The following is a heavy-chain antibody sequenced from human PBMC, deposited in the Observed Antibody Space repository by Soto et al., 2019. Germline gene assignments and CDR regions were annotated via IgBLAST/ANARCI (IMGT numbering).Heavy chain of an antibody. V-gene: IGHV3-11*04. CDR1: GFTFSYYY. Sequence: PGGSLRLSCAASGFTFSYYYMSWIRQAPGKGLEWVSYISSSGSTIYYADSVKGRFTISRDNAKKSLYLQMNSLRVEDTAMFYCARGDHHDTSGPFSDAFDIWGQGTMVTVSS. J-gene: IGHJ3*02. D-gene: IGHD3-22*01. CDR3: ARGDHHDTSGPFSDAFDI. CDR2: ISSSGSTI.